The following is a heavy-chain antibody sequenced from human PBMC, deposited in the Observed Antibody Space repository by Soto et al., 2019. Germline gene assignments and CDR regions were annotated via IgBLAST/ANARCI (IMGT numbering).Heavy chain of an antibody. V-gene: IGHV3-7*03. CDR1: GFTFSSYW. Sequence: PGGSLRLSCADSGFTFSSYWMSWVRQAPGKGLEWVANINQDGSEKYYVDSVKGRFTISRDNAKNSLHLQMHSLTAEDTAVYYCARVCDRGPSGSTLGMDVWGQGTTVTVSS. CDR2: INQDGSEK. D-gene: IGHD3-3*01. CDR3: ARVCDRGPSGSTLGMDV. J-gene: IGHJ6*02.